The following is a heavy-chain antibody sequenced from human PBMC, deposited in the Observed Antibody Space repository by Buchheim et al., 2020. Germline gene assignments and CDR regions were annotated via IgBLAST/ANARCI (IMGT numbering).Heavy chain of an antibody. CDR2: IIPILGIA. CDR3: ASRLRFLEWLPKNYYGMDV. CDR1: GGTFSSYT. Sequence: QVQLVQSGAEVKKPGSSVKVSCKASGGTFSSYTISWVRQAPGQGLEWMGRIIPILGIANYAQKFQGRVTITADNSTSTAYMELSSLRSEDTAVYYCASRLRFLEWLPKNYYGMDVWGQGTT. D-gene: IGHD3-3*01. V-gene: IGHV1-69*02. J-gene: IGHJ6*02.